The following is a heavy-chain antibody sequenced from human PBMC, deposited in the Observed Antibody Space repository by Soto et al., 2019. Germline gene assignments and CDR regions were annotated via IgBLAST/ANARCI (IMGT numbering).Heavy chain of an antibody. CDR1: RYTFISYD. J-gene: IGHJ4*02. V-gene: IGHV1-8*01. Sequence: QVQLVQSGAEVKKPGASVKVSCKASRYTFISYDNNWVRQATGQGLERMGWMNPKSANTGYAQNFQGRVTMTRNTSRSTAYTELSSLRSEDTAVYYCARSPSWETTVTPYYFDYWGQGTLVTVSS. D-gene: IGHD4-4*01. CDR3: ARSPSWETTVTPYYFDY. CDR2: MNPKSANT.